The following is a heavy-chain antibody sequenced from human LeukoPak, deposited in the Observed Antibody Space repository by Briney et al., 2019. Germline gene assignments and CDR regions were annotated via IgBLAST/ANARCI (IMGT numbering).Heavy chain of an antibody. CDR1: GFTFSNAW. Sequence: GGSLRLSCAASGFTFSNAWMSWVRQPPGKGLEWVGRIKSKKDGGTTDYAASVKGRFTISRDDSKNTLYLQMSSLKTEDTAVYYFITDGYCSGKFGTFDIWGQGTMVTVSS. D-gene: IGHD3-10*01. CDR2: IKSKKDGGTT. J-gene: IGHJ3*02. V-gene: IGHV3-15*01. CDR3: ITDGYCSGKFGTFDI.